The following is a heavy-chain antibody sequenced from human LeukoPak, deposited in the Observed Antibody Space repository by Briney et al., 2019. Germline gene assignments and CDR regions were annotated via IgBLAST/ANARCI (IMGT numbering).Heavy chain of an antibody. Sequence: SETLSLTCTVSGGSISGYYWIWIRQPPWEGLEWIGYIYYSGSTNYNPSLKSRVTISVDTSKNQFSLKLSSVTAADTAVYYCARGSGYSGYDYFDSWGQGTLVTVSS. CDR1: GGSISGYY. D-gene: IGHD5-12*01. CDR3: ARGSGYSGYDYFDS. V-gene: IGHV4-59*01. J-gene: IGHJ4*02. CDR2: IYYSGST.